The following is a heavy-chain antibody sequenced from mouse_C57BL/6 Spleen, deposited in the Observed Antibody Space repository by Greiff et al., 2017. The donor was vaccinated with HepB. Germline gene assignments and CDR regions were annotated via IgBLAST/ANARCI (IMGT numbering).Heavy chain of an antibody. CDR2: ISDGGSYT. CDR3: ARVYSNHEGFAY. V-gene: IGHV5-4*01. D-gene: IGHD2-5*01. Sequence: VQLVESGGGLVKPGGSLKLSCAASGFTFSSYAMSWVRQTPEKRLEWVATISDGGSYTYYPDNVKGRFTISRDNAKNNLYLQMSHLKSEDTAMYYCARVYSNHEGFAYWGQGTLVTVSA. CDR1: GFTFSSYA. J-gene: IGHJ3*01.